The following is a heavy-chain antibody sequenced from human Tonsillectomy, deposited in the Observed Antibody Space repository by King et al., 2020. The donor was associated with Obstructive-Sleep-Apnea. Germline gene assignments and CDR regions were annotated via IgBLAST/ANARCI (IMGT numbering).Heavy chain of an antibody. D-gene: IGHD1-1*01. Sequence: VQLVESGGGLVQPGKSLRLSCAASGFTFDDYGLHWVRQAPGKGLEWVSSISWNSGHIIYADSVKGRFTISRDNAINSLYLQMNSLSPEDTALYYCVKGSSVQLGHFDNWGQGALVTVSS. CDR2: ISWNSGHI. J-gene: IGHJ4*02. CDR1: GFTFDDYG. V-gene: IGHV3-9*01. CDR3: VKGSSVQLGHFDN.